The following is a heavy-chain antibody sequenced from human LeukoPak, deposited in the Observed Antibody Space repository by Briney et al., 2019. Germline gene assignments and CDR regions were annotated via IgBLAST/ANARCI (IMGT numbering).Heavy chain of an antibody. CDR3: ARDNSALYGDYYYYMDV. Sequence: SETLSLTCTVSGGSISSSSYYWGWIRQPPGKGLEWIGSIYYSGSTYYNPSLKSRVTISVDTSKNQFSLKLSSVTAADTAVYYCARDNSALYGDYYYYMDVWGKGTTVTVSS. V-gene: IGHV4-39*02. CDR2: IYYSGST. J-gene: IGHJ6*03. D-gene: IGHD4-17*01. CDR1: GGSISSSSYY.